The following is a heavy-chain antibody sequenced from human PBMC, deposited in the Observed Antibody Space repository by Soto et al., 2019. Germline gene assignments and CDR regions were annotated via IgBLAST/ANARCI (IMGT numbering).Heavy chain of an antibody. V-gene: IGHV1-8*01. D-gene: IGHD3-3*01. CDR3: ARGYRTHYYDFWSGSRNMGV. CDR1: GYTFTSYD. J-gene: IGHJ6*02. Sequence: QVQLVQSGAEVKKPGASVKVSCKASGYTFTSYDINWVRQATGQGLEWMGWMNPNSGNTGYAQKFQGRVTMTRNTSISTAYMELSSLRSEDTAVYYCARGYRTHYYDFWSGSRNMGVWGQGTTVTVSS. CDR2: MNPNSGNT.